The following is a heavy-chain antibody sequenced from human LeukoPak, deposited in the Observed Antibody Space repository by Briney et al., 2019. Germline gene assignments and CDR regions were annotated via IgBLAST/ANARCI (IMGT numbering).Heavy chain of an antibody. CDR1: GGSISSYY. J-gene: IGHJ4*02. CDR2: IYYSGST. Sequence: PSETLSLTCTVSGGSISSYYWSWIRQPPGKGLEWIGYIYYSGSTNYNPSLKSRVTISVDTSKNQFSLKLSSVTAADTAVYYCARSPGYGDYLPNDWGQGTLVTVSS. D-gene: IGHD4-17*01. CDR3: ARSPGYGDYLPND. V-gene: IGHV4-59*08.